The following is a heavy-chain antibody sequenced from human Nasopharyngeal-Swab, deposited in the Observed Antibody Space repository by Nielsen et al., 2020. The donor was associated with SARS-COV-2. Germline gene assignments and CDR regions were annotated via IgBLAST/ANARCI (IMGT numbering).Heavy chain of an antibody. Sequence: GGGAAGQAVVGMGGIIPIFGTANYAQKFQGRVTITADESTSTAYMELSSLRSEDTAVYYCARSLSPDCGGDCYYFDYWGQGTLVTVSS. J-gene: IGHJ4*02. CDR2: IIPIFGTA. D-gene: IGHD2-21*01. CDR3: ARSLSPDCGGDCYYFDY. V-gene: IGHV1-69*01.